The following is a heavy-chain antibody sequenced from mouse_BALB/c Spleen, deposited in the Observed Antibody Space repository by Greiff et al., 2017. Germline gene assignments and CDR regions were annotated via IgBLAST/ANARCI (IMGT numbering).Heavy chain of an antibody. CDR2: IYPGNVNT. J-gene: IGHJ4*01. CDR3: ARRYDTYAMDY. CDR1: GYTFTSYY. V-gene: IGHV1S56*01. Sequence: QVQLKQSGPELVKPGASVRISCKASGYTFTSYYIHWVKQRPGQGLEWIGWIYPGNVNTKYNEKFKGKATLTADKSSSTAYMQLSSLTSEDSAVYVCARRYDTYAMDYWGQGTSVTVSS. D-gene: IGHD2-3*01.